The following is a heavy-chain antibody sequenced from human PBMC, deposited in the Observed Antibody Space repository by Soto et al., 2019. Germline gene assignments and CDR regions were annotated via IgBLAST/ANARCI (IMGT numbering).Heavy chain of an antibody. V-gene: IGHV6-1*01. CDR1: GDSVSSKSAA. Sequence: PSQTLSLTCVISGDSVSSKSAAWNWIRQSPSRGLEWLGRTYYRSKWYNDYAVSVKSRITINPDTSKNQFSLQLNSVPPEDTAVYFCARDSRSPTSSYYSFGMDVWGQGTTVTVS. CDR3: ARDSRSPTSSYYSFGMDV. CDR2: TYYRSKWYN. J-gene: IGHJ6*02.